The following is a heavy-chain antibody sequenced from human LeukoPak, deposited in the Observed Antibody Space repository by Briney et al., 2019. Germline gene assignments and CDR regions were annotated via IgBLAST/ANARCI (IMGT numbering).Heavy chain of an antibody. V-gene: IGHV4-30-4*01. CDR2: IYYSGST. J-gene: IGHJ4*02. CDR1: GGSISSGDYY. CDR3: ARLTYYYGSGSSKHFDY. Sequence: SQTLSLTCTVSGGSISSGDYYWSWIRQPPGKGLEWIGYIYYSGSTYYNPSLKSRVTISVDMSKNQFSLKLSSVTAADTAVYYCARLTYYYGSGSSKHFDYWGQGTLVTVSS. D-gene: IGHD3-10*01.